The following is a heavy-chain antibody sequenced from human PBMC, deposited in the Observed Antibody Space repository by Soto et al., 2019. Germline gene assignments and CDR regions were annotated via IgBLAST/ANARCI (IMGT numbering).Heavy chain of an antibody. CDR2: IYWDDDN. CDR3: AHAYGGTSWPNDAFDV. J-gene: IGHJ3*01. D-gene: IGHD2-2*01. CDR1: GFSLSADGVG. V-gene: IGHV2-5*02. Sequence: QITLKESGPTLVKPTQTLTLTCTFSGFSLSADGVGVGWIRQPPGKALEWLALIYWDDDNRYRPSLKSRLTITKDTSKNQGVLTMTNMDPVDTATYYCAHAYGGTSWPNDAFDVWGQGTVVTVSS.